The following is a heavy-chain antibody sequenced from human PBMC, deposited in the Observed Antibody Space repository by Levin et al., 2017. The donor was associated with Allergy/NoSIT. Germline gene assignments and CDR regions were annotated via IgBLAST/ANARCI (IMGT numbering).Heavy chain of an antibody. V-gene: IGHV5-51*01. CDR1: GYSFTSYW. D-gene: IGHD6-13*01. CDR2: IYPGDSDT. CDR3: ARGMTAGTSGYYFDY. J-gene: IGHJ4*02. Sequence: RGESLKISCKGSGYSFTSYWIGWVRQMPGKGLEWMGIIYPGDSDTRYSPSFQGQVTISADKSISTAYLQWSSLKASDTAMYYCARGMTAGTSGYYFDYWGQGTLVTVSS.